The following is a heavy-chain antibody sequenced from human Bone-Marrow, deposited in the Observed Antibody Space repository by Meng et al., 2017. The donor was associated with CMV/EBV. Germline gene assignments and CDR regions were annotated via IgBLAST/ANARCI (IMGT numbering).Heavy chain of an antibody. CDR1: GGSVSSGSYY. CDR2: INHSGST. V-gene: IGHV4-39*07. CDR3: AGMAESSSWFSY. Sequence: SETLSLTCTVSGGSVSSGSYYWSWIRQPPGKGLEWIGEINHSGSTNYNPSLKSRVAISVDTSKNQFSLKLSSVTAADTAVFYCAGMAESSSWFSYWGQGTLVTVSS. D-gene: IGHD6-13*01. J-gene: IGHJ4*02.